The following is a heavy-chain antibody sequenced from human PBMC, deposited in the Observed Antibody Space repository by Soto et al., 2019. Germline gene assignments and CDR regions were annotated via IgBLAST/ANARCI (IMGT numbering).Heavy chain of an antibody. Sequence: GGSLSVCSAVSVVTFRDYYMSWFRLASVQGLEWVSYMSSSGATIYYADSVKGRFTISRDNAKNSLYLQMNSLRADDTAVYYCARNTVSAAGADYYGLDVWGQGTTVTVSS. CDR3: ARNTVSAAGADYYGLDV. CDR1: VVTFRDYY. CDR2: MSSSGATI. D-gene: IGHD6-13*01. J-gene: IGHJ6*02. V-gene: IGHV3-11*01.